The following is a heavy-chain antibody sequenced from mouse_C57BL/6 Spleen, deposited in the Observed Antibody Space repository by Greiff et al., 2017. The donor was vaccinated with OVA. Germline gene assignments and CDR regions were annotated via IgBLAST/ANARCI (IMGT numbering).Heavy chain of an antibody. J-gene: IGHJ2*01. CDR2: ISDGGSYT. Sequence: DVHLVESGGGLVKPGGSLKLSCAASGFTFSSYAMSWVRQTPEKRLEWVATISDGGSYTYYPDNVKGRFTISRDNAKNNLYLQMSHLKSEDTAMYYCARGGQCDYWGQGTTLTVSS. CDR3: ARGGQCDY. D-gene: IGHD3-3*01. V-gene: IGHV5-4*01. CDR1: GFTFSSYA.